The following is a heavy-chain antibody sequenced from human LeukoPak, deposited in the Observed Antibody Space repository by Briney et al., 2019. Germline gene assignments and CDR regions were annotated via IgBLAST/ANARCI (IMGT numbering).Heavy chain of an antibody. CDR1: GFTFRTYA. CDR2: ISGSGNGT. J-gene: IGHJ4*02. Sequence: GGSLRLSCTASGFTFRTYAMNWVRQAPGKGLEWLSGISGSGNGTYYADSVKGRFIISRDNSKNMVYLQMNSLTVEDTATYYCAKRTMSAFDSWGQGTLLIVSS. CDR3: AKRTMSAFDS. V-gene: IGHV3-23*01. D-gene: IGHD5-24*01.